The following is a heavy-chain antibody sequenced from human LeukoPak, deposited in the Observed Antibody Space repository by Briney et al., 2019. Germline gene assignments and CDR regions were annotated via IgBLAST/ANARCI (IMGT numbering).Heavy chain of an antibody. CDR2: LDTSGNT. CDR1: DDSLSRYY. Sequence: SETLSLTCTVSDDSLSRYYWSWVRQPAGKGLEWIGRLDTSGNTHYNPSLKSRVTMAVDTSRNQFSLRLTSVTAADTAVYYCARGGDCPDYWAQGTLVTVSS. J-gene: IGHJ4*02. CDR3: ARGGDCPDY. V-gene: IGHV4-4*07. D-gene: IGHD2-21*02.